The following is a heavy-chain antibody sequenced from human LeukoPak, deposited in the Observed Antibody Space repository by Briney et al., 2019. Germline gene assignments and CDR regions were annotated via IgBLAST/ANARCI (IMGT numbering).Heavy chain of an antibody. CDR2: IKQDGSEK. V-gene: IGHV3-7*04. Sequence: GGSLRLSCAAPGFTFSSYWMSWVRQAPGKGLEWVANIKQDGSEKYYVDSVKGRFTISRDNAKNSLYLQMNSLRAEDTAVYYCARGYDSDYWGQGTLVTVSS. CDR3: ARGYDSDY. CDR1: GFTFSSYW. J-gene: IGHJ4*02. D-gene: IGHD3-16*01.